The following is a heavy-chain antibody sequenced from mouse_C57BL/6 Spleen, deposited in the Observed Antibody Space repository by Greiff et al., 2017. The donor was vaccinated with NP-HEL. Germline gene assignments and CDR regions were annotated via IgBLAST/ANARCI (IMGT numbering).Heavy chain of an antibody. CDR1: GFTFSDYG. D-gene: IGHD1-1*01. Sequence: DVKLVESGGGLVKPGGSLKLSCAASGFTFSDYGMHWVRQAPEKGLEWVAYISSGSSTIYYADTVKGRFTISRDNAKNTLFLQMTSLRSEDTAMYYCARRYGSSPYYAMDYWGQGTSVTVSS. J-gene: IGHJ4*01. CDR2: ISSGSSTI. CDR3: ARRYGSSPYYAMDY. V-gene: IGHV5-17*01.